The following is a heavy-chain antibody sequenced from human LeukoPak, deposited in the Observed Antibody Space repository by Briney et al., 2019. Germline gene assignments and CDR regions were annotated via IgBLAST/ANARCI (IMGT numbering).Heavy chain of an antibody. V-gene: IGHV3-23*01. CDR1: GFTFSTYA. CDR3: ARDSGSYLQPTDY. CDR2: ISGSGDST. J-gene: IGHJ4*02. Sequence: GGSLRLSCTDSGFTFSTYAMTCVPQAPGKGLEWVSSISGSGDSTYYADSVKGRFTISRDNSKNTLYLQMNSLRADDTALYHCARDSGSYLQPTDYWGQGTLVTVSS. D-gene: IGHD1-26*01.